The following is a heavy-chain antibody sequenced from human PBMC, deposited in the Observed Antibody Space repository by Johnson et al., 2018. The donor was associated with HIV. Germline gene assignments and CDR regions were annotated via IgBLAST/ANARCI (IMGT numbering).Heavy chain of an antibody. CDR3: AKIAAAAGLKDAFDI. Sequence: QVQLVESGGGVVQPGRSLRLSCAASGFTFSSYAMHWVRQAPGKGLEWVAVISYDGINKFFPDSVKGRFTISRDNSNNTVYLQMNSLRTEDSGVYYCAKIAAAAGLKDAFDIWGQGTMVTVSS. J-gene: IGHJ3*02. V-gene: IGHV3-30*04. D-gene: IGHD6-13*01. CDR2: ISYDGINK. CDR1: GFTFSSYA.